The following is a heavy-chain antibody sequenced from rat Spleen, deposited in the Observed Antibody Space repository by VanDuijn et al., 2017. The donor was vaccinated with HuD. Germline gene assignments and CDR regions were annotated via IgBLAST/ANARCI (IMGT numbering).Heavy chain of an antibody. CDR3: TTQGIIRIPLFDY. J-gene: IGHJ2*01. D-gene: IGHD4-3*01. V-gene: IGHV5S10*01. CDR2: IFYDGNRA. CDR1: GFSFSDYN. Sequence: EVQLVESGGGLVQPGGSLILSCAASGFSFSDYNMAWVRQAPKKGLEWVATIFYDGNRAYYRDSVKGRFTVSRDNAKSILSLQMDSLKSEDTATYYCTTQGIIRIPLFDYWGRGVMVTVSS.